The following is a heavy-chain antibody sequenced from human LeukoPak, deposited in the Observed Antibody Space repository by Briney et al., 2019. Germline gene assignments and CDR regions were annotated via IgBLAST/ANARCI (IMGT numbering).Heavy chain of an antibody. D-gene: IGHD3-16*01. CDR1: GFSVSSNY. CDR2: LYSGGTT. V-gene: IGHV3-53*01. CDR3: ARRAGAYTHPYDY. Sequence: GGSLRLSCAASGFSVSSNYVSWVRQAPGKGLEWVSVLYSGGTTYYADSVKGRFTISRDNSKNTLYLQMNSLRAEDTAVYYCARRAGAYTHPYDYWGQGTLVTVSS. J-gene: IGHJ4*02.